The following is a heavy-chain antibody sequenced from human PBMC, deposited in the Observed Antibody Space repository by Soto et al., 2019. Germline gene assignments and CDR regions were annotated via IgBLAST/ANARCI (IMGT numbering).Heavy chain of an antibody. V-gene: IGHV3-7*01. D-gene: IGHD6-6*01. Sequence: EVQLVESGGGLVQPGGSLRLSCAASGFTFSTYWMTWVRQAPGKGLEWVANIKQDGSEKYYVDSVKGRFTISRDIAKNSLFLQMNSLRAENTAVYYCARVYGLRSSSYRYYYYGMDVWGQGTTVTVSS. CDR3: ARVYGLRSSSYRYYYYGMDV. CDR2: IKQDGSEK. CDR1: GFTFSTYW. J-gene: IGHJ6*02.